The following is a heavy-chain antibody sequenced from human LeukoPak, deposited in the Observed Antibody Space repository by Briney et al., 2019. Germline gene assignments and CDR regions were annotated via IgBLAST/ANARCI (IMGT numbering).Heavy chain of an antibody. D-gene: IGHD6-13*01. Sequence: PSETLSLTCTVSGGSISSYYWSWIRQPAGKGLEWIGRIYTSGSTNYNPSLKSRVTMSVDTSKNQFSLKLSSVTAADTAVYYCARDLSSSSYYYGMDVWGQGTTVTVSS. V-gene: IGHV4-4*07. CDR1: GGSISSYY. CDR2: IYTSGST. J-gene: IGHJ6*02. CDR3: ARDLSSSSYYYGMDV.